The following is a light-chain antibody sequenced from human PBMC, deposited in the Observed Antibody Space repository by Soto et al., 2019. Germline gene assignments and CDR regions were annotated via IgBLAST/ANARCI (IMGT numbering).Light chain of an antibody. CDR2: DAS. J-gene: IGKJ4*01. Sequence: DIQMTQSPSTLSASVGDRVTITCRASQSISSWLAWYQQKPGKAPKLLIYDASSLESGVPSRFSGSGSGTEFTLTISSMQPDDFATYYCQQYNSYLLTFGGGTKVDIK. CDR3: QQYNSYLLT. CDR1: QSISSW. V-gene: IGKV1-5*01.